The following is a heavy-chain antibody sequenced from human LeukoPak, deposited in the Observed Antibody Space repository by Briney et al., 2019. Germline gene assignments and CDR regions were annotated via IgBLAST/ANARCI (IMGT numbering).Heavy chain of an antibody. D-gene: IGHD1-26*01. V-gene: IGHV4-59*01. Sequence: SETLSLTCTVSGGSISSYYWNWIRRPPGKGLEWIGYIYYSGNTNYSPSLKSRVTMSVDTSKNLFSLKVSSVAAADTAVYYCARGRSNYYGMDVWGQGTTVTVSS. CDR3: ARGRSNYYGMDV. J-gene: IGHJ6*02. CDR2: IYYSGNT. CDR1: GGSISSYY.